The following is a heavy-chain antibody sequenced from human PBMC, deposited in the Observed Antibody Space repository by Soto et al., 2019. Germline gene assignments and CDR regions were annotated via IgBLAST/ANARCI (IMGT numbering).Heavy chain of an antibody. CDR2: ISYDGSNK. V-gene: IGHV3-30*18. CDR1: GFTFSSYG. CDR3: AKGGDSFDY. J-gene: IGHJ4*02. Sequence: PGGSLRLSCAASGFTFSSYGMHWVRQAPGKGLEWVAVISYDGSNKYYADSVKGRFTISRDNSKNTLYLQMNSLRAEDTAVYYCAKGGDSFDYWGQGTLVTVSS.